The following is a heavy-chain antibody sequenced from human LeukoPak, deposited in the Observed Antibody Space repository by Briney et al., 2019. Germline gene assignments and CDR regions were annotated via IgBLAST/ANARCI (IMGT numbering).Heavy chain of an antibody. CDR2: IYYSGST. CDR1: GGSISSGGYY. Sequence: SETLSLTCTVSGGSISSGGYYWSWIRQHPGKGLEWIGYIYYSGSTYYNPSLKSRVTISVDTSKNQFSLKLSSVTAADTSVYYCARGGITMGAFDIWGQGTMVTVSS. J-gene: IGHJ3*02. V-gene: IGHV4-31*03. D-gene: IGHD3-10*01. CDR3: ARGGITMGAFDI.